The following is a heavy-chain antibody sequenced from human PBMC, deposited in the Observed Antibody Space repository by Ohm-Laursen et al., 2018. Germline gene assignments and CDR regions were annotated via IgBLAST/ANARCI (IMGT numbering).Heavy chain of an antibody. CDR2: IYSGGST. CDR1: GFTVSSNY. Sequence: GSLRLSCTASGFTVSSNYMSWVRQAPGKGLEWVSVIYSGGSTYYADSVKGRFTISRDNSKNTLYLQMNSLRAEDTAAYYCAVMTTVTFYYYYGMDVWGQGTTVTVSS. J-gene: IGHJ6*02. D-gene: IGHD4-17*01. V-gene: IGHV3-66*01. CDR3: AVMTTVTFYYYYGMDV.